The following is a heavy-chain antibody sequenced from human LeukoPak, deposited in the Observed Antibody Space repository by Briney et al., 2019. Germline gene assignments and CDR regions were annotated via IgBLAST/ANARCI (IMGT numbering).Heavy chain of an antibody. CDR3: ASSYDSSGYYYDLYFQH. J-gene: IGHJ1*01. CDR1: GGSISSYY. Sequence: PSETLSLTCTVSGGSISSYYWSWIRQPPGKGLEWIGYIYYSGSTNYNPSLKSRVTISVDTSKNQFSLKLSSVTAADTAVYYCASSYDSSGYYYDLYFQHWGQGTLVTVSS. CDR2: IYYSGST. V-gene: IGHV4-59*01. D-gene: IGHD3-22*01.